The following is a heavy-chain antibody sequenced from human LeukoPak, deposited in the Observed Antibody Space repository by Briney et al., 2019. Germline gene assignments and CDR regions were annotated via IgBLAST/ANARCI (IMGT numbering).Heavy chain of an antibody. CDR1: GFTFNNYI. CDR3: ARGIVATSLGY. Sequence: PGGSLRLSCAASGFTFNNYIMNWVRQAPGKGLEWVSSISSSSDYIYYADSVKGRFTISRDNAKNTLYLQMNSLRAEDTAVYYCARGIVATSLGYWGQGTLVTVSS. V-gene: IGHV3-21*01. CDR2: ISSSSDYI. D-gene: IGHD5-12*01. J-gene: IGHJ4*02.